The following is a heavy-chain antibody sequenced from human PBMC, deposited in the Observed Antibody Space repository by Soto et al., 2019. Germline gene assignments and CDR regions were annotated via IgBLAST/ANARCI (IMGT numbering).Heavy chain of an antibody. J-gene: IGHJ6*02. D-gene: IGHD5-12*01. CDR2: ISGSGGST. Sequence: EVQLLESGGGLVQPGGSLRLSCAASGFTFSSYAMSWVRQAPGKGLEWVSAISGSGGSTYYADSVKGRFTISRDNSKNTLYLQMNSLRAEDTAVYHCAKAEEMATIRFYYYGMDVWGQGTTVTVSS. CDR3: AKAEEMATIRFYYYGMDV. V-gene: IGHV3-23*01. CDR1: GFTFSSYA.